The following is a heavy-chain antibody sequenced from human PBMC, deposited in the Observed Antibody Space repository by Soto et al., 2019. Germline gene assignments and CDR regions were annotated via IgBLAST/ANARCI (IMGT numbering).Heavy chain of an antibody. V-gene: IGHV4-34*01. CDR2: INHSGST. D-gene: IGHD3-3*01. Sequence: SETLSLTCAVYGGSFSGYYWSWIRQPPGKGLEWIGEINHSGSTNYNPSLKSRVTISVDTSKNQFSLKLSSVTAADTAVYYCARHLEWLLNYYYYMDVWGKGTTVTVSS. CDR3: ARHLEWLLNYYYYMDV. CDR1: GGSFSGYY. J-gene: IGHJ6*03.